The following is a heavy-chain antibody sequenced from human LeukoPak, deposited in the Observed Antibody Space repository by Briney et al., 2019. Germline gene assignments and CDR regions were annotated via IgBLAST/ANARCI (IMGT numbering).Heavy chain of an antibody. CDR2: IYYSGST. CDR1: GGSISSYY. J-gene: IGHJ4*02. Sequence: SETLSLTCTVSGGSISSYYWSWIRQPPGKGLEWIGYIYYSGSTNYNPSLESRVTISVDTSKNQFSLKLSSVTAADTAVYYCARGDPFDYWGQGTLVTV. D-gene: IGHD2-21*02. V-gene: IGHV4-59*01. CDR3: ARGDPFDY.